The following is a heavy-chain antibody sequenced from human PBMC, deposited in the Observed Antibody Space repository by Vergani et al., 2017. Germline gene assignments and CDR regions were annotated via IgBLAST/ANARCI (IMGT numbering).Heavy chain of an antibody. Sequence: QVQLVQSGAEVKKPGSSVKVSCKASGGTFSSYTISWVRQAPGQGLEWMGRIIPILGIANYAQKFQGRVTITADKSTSTAYMELSSLRSEDTAVYYCAGASGSYSKNAFDIWGQGTMVTVSS. D-gene: IGHD1-26*01. V-gene: IGHV1-69*02. CDR3: AGASGSYSKNAFDI. CDR1: GGTFSSYT. J-gene: IGHJ3*02. CDR2: IIPILGIA.